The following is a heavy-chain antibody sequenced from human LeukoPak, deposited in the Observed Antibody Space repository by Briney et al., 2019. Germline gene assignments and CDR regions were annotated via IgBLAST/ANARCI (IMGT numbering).Heavy chain of an antibody. CDR3: AKDKDFWSDYMNPTFGS. Sequence: PGGSLRLSCAASGFTFDDYAMPWVRQTPGKGLEWVSGISWNSGSIGYADSVKGRFNISRDNAKNSLYLQMNSLRVEDTAFYYCAKDKDFWSDYMNPTFGSWGQETLVTVSS. CDR2: ISWNSGSI. J-gene: IGHJ4*02. D-gene: IGHD3-3*01. V-gene: IGHV3-9*01. CDR1: GFTFDDYA.